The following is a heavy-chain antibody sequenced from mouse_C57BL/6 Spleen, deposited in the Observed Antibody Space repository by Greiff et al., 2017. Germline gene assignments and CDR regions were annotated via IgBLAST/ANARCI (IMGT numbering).Heavy chain of an antibody. CDR1: GYTFTSYG. J-gene: IGHJ1*03. CDR2: IYPRSGNT. Sequence: QVQLQQSGAELARPGASVKLSCKASGYTFTSYGISWVKQRTGQGLEWIGEIYPRSGNTYYNEKFKGKATLTADKSSSTAYMELRSLTSADAAVYFCARYYGSSWYFDVWGTGTTVTVSS. D-gene: IGHD1-1*01. V-gene: IGHV1-81*01. CDR3: ARYYGSSWYFDV.